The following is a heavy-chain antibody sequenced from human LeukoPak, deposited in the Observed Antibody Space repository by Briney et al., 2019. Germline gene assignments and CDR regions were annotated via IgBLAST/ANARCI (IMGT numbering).Heavy chain of an antibody. CDR2: IYYAGNS. V-gene: IGHV4-59*08. J-gene: IGHJ5*02. CDR3: ARQAVIIPTGMEGPWFDP. D-gene: IGHD2/OR15-2a*01. CDR1: DVSIKNYY. Sequence: PSETLSLTCTVSDVSIKNYYWSWIRQPPGKGLEWIANIYYAGNSNYNPSLKSRVSVSIDASKNQLSLKLTSVTAADTAIYYCARQAVIIPTGMEGPWFDPWGQGTLVAVSS.